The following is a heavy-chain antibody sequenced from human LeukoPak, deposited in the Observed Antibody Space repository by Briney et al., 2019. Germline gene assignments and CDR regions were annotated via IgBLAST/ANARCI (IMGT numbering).Heavy chain of an antibody. Sequence: GESLKISCKGSGYSFTTYWIGWVRQMPGKGLEWMGIIYPGDSHTRYSPSSQGQVTISADKSITTTYLQWSSLEASDTAMYYCARTDSSGFRFDSWGQGTLVTVSS. V-gene: IGHV5-51*01. CDR3: ARTDSSGFRFDS. CDR1: GYSFTTYW. J-gene: IGHJ4*02. CDR2: IYPGDSHT. D-gene: IGHD3-22*01.